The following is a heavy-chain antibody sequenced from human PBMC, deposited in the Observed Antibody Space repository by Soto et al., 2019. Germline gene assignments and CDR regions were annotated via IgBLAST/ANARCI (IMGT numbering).Heavy chain of an antibody. Sequence: GGSLRLSCAASGFTFSSYAMHWVRQAPGKGLEWVAVISYDGSNKYYADSVKGRFTISRDNSKNTLYLQMNSLRAEDTAVYYCARDSLDYGEDYYYYYGMDVWGQGTTVTVSS. V-gene: IGHV3-30-3*01. D-gene: IGHD4-17*01. CDR3: ARDSLDYGEDYYYYYGMDV. J-gene: IGHJ6*02. CDR1: GFTFSSYA. CDR2: ISYDGSNK.